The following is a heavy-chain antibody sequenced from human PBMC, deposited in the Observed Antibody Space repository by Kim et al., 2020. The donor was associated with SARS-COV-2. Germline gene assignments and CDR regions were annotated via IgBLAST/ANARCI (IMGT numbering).Heavy chain of an antibody. Sequence: SETLSLTCTVSGGSISSYYWSWIRQPPGKGLEWIGYIYYSGSTNYNPSLKSRVTISVDTSKNQFSLKLSSVTAADTAVYYCAREGWLNYFDYWGQGTLVTVSS. CDR3: AREGWLNYFDY. V-gene: IGHV4-59*01. CDR2: IYYSGST. J-gene: IGHJ4*02. D-gene: IGHD5-12*01. CDR1: GGSISSYY.